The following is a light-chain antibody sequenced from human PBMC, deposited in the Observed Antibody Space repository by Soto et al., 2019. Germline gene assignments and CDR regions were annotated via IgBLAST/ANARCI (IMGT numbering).Light chain of an antibody. CDR1: SSNIGKTY. J-gene: IGLJ2*01. CDR2: DNN. Sequence: QSVLTQPPSVSAAPRQKVSISCSGSSSNIGKTYVYWYQQLPGTAPKLLIYDNNKRPSGIPDRFSGSKSGTAATLGITGLQTGDEADYYCGTWDYSLSAGVFGGGTKLTVL. V-gene: IGLV1-51*01. CDR3: GTWDYSLSAGV.